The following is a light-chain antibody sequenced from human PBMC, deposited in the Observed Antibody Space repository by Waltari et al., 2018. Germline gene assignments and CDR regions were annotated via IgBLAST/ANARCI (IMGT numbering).Light chain of an antibody. CDR1: SSNIGAGYD. J-gene: IGLJ2*01. Sequence: QSVLTQPPSVSGAPGLRVTISCTRSSSNIGAGYDIHWYQQLPGTAPKLLIYGNSNRPSGVPDRFSGSKSGTSASLAITGLQAEDEADYYCQSYDSSLSGSRVFGGGTKLTVL. CDR3: QSYDSSLSGSRV. CDR2: GNS. V-gene: IGLV1-40*01.